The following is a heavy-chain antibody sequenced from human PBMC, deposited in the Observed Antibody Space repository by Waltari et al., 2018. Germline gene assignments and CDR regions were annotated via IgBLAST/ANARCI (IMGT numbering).Heavy chain of an antibody. CDR1: GGSISSSSYY. CDR2: IYYSGST. D-gene: IGHD6-19*01. Sequence: QLQLQESGPGLVKPSETLSLTCTVSGGSISSSSYYWGRIRQPPGKGLEWIGSIYYSGSTYYNPSLKSRVTISVDTSKNQFSLKLSSLRSEDTAVYYCARQPIAVAGKGIDYWGQGTLVTVSS. V-gene: IGHV4-39*07. J-gene: IGHJ4*02. CDR3: ARQPIAVAGKGIDY.